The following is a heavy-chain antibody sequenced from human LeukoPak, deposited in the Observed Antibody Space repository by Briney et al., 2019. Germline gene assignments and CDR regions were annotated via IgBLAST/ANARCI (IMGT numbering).Heavy chain of an antibody. CDR1: GFTFSSYS. CDR2: ICSSYSTI. D-gene: IGHD1-26*01. V-gene: IGHV3-48*04. CDR3: ARGIDSGAYRIFDY. J-gene: IGHJ4*02. Sequence: GGSLRLSCAASGFTFSSYSMNWVRQAPGKGLEWVSYICSSYSTIYYADSVKGRFTISRDNAENSLYLQMNSLRAEDTAVYYCARGIDSGAYRIFDYWGQGTLVTVSS.